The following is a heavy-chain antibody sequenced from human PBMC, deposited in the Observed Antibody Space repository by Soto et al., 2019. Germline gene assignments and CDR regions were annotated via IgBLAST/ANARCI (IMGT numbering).Heavy chain of an antibody. J-gene: IGHJ4*02. CDR2: ISWDGGST. D-gene: IGHD3-22*01. V-gene: IGHV3-43*01. CDR3: AKDRDDSSGYQYFDY. CDR1: GFTFDDYT. Sequence: GGSLRLSCAASGFTFDDYTMHWVRQAPGKGLEWVSLISWDGGSTYYADSVKGRFTISRDNSKNSLYLQMNSLRTEDTALYYCAKDRDDSSGYQYFDYWGQGTLVTVSS.